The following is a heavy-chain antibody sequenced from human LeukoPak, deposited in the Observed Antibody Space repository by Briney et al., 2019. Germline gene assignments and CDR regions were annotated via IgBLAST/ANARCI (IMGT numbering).Heavy chain of an antibody. CDR2: INHSGST. Sequence: SETLSLTCAVSGGSFCGYYWTWIRQPPGKGLEWIGEINHSGSTNYNPSLKSRVTISIDASKNQFSLKLTSVTAADTAVYYCARGLCSGASCYWSRDYYYMDVWGKGTTVTVSS. J-gene: IGHJ6*03. V-gene: IGHV4-34*01. CDR3: ARGLCSGASCYWSRDYYYMDV. CDR1: GGSFCGYY. D-gene: IGHD2-15*01.